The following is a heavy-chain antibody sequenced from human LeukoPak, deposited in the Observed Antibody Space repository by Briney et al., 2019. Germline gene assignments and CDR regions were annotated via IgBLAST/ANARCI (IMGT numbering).Heavy chain of an antibody. CDR3: AKSITIFGVVPDY. V-gene: IGHV3-23*01. CDR1: GFTFSSYA. CDR2: ISGSGGST. J-gene: IGHJ4*02. D-gene: IGHD3-3*01. Sequence: SGGSLRLSCAASGFTFSSYAMSWVRQAPGKGLEWVSAISGSGGSTYYADSVKGRFTISRDNSKNTLYLQMNSLRAEDTAVYYRAKSITIFGVVPDYWGQGTLVTVSS.